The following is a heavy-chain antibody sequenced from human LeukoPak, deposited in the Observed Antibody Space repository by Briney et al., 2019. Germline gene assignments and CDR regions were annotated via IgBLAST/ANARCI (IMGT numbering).Heavy chain of an antibody. CDR3: ARGRPHGNDY. Sequence: GGSLRLSCAASGFTFSDYYMDWIRQAPGKGLEYISYISGSSSDTNYADSVKGRFTISRDNAKKSLYLQMNSLSAEDTAVYYCARGRPHGNDYWGQGTLVTVSS. CDR2: ISGSSSDT. J-gene: IGHJ4*02. V-gene: IGHV3-11*06. D-gene: IGHD4-23*01. CDR1: GFTFSDYY.